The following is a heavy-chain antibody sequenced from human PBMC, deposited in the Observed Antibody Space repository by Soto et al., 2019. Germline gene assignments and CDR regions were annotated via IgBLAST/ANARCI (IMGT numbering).Heavy chain of an antibody. Sequence: EGQLLESGGGLVRSGGSLRLSCAASGFTFNNYEMNWVRQAPGKGPEWVSYISRSGSTTYYGDSVKGRFTISRDNAKNSLYLQMNSLRAEDTAVYYCATSYYYDISGYFDAFDLWGQGTLVSVSS. CDR1: GFTFNNYE. CDR3: ATSYYYDISGYFDAFDL. V-gene: IGHV3-48*03. D-gene: IGHD3-22*01. CDR2: ISRSGSTT. J-gene: IGHJ3*01.